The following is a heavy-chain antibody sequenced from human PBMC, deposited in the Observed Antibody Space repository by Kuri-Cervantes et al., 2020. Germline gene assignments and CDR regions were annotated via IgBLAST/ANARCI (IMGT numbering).Heavy chain of an antibody. CDR3: AKFTPYYDFWSTTGYFDY. J-gene: IGHJ4*02. CDR2: IKQDGSEK. Sequence: GESLKISCAASGFTFSSYGMHWARQAPGKGLEWVANIKQDGSEKYYVDSVKGRFTISRDNAKNSLYLQMNSLRAEDTALYYCAKFTPYYDFWSTTGYFDYWGQGTLVTVSS. D-gene: IGHD3-3*01. V-gene: IGHV3-7*03. CDR1: GFTFSSYG.